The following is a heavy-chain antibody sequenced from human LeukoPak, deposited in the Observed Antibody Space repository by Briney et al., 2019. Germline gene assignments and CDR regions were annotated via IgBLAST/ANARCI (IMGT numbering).Heavy chain of an antibody. D-gene: IGHD2-21*02. V-gene: IGHV1-69*05. J-gene: IGHJ6*03. CDR1: GGTFSSYA. CDR2: IIPIFGTA. CDR3: ARAYCGGDCYGAGYYYMDV. Sequence: ASVKVSCKASGGTFSSYAIGWVRQAPGQGLEWMGRIIPIFGTANYAQKFQGRVTIITDESTSTAYMELSSLRSEDTAVYYCARAYCGGDCYGAGYYYMDVWGKGTTVTVSS.